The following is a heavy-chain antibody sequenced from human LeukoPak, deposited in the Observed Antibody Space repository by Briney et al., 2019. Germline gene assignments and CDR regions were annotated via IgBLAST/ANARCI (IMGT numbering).Heavy chain of an antibody. CDR2: IWYDGSNK. Sequence: PGGSLRLSCAASGFTFSNHGMHWVRQAPGKGPEWVALIWYDGSNKYFGDSVKGRFTISRDNSKNTVYLQMNSLRAEDTGVYYCARDRVIAVAGYYYYGMDVWGQGTTVTVSS. J-gene: IGHJ6*02. CDR3: ARDRVIAVAGYYYYGMDV. V-gene: IGHV3-33*01. CDR1: GFTFSNHG. D-gene: IGHD6-19*01.